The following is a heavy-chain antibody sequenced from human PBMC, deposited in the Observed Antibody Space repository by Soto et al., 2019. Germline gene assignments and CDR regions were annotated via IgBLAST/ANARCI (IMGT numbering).Heavy chain of an antibody. J-gene: IGHJ4*02. CDR1: GFTFSSYA. V-gene: IGHV3-23*01. CDR3: AKENGYSSSWFEFDY. Sequence: GGSLRLSCAASGFTFSSYATSWVRQAPGKGLEWVSAISGSGGSTYYADSVKGRFTISGDNSKNTLYLQMNSLRAEDTAVYYCAKENGYSSSWFEFDYWGQGTLVTVSS. D-gene: IGHD6-13*01. CDR2: ISGSGGST.